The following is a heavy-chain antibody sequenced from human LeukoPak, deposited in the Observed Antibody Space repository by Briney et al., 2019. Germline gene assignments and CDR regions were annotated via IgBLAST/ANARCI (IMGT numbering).Heavy chain of an antibody. Sequence: SETLSLTCTVSGGSISSSSYYWGWIRQPPGKGLEWIGCIFYSGSTYYNPSLKSRVTISVVTSKNQFSLKLSSVTAADTAVYYCARVGTIFGVVPYYYYMDVWGKGTTVTVSS. CDR1: GGSISSSSYY. J-gene: IGHJ6*03. V-gene: IGHV4-39*07. CDR3: ARVGTIFGVVPYYYYMDV. D-gene: IGHD3-3*01. CDR2: IFYSGST.